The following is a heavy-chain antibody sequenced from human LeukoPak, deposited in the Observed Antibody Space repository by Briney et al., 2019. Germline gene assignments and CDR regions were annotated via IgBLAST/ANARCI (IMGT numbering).Heavy chain of an antibody. D-gene: IGHD3-3*01. Sequence: PGGSLRLSCAASGFTFDRHTMHWVRQPPGKGPEWVSLIGWDGTNIDYADSVKGRFTISSDNSKNFVYLQMHSLRTEDTALYYCTKDMEWGMDVWGQGTTVIVSS. CDR3: TKDMEWGMDV. J-gene: IGHJ6*02. CDR1: GFTFDRHT. CDR2: IGWDGTNI. V-gene: IGHV3-43*01.